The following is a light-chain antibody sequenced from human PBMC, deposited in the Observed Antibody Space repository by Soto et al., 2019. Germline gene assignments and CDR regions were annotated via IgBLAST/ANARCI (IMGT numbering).Light chain of an antibody. CDR1: SSNIGSNT. CDR2: SNN. J-gene: IGLJ1*01. Sequence: QSVLTQPPSASGTPGQRVTISCSGSSSNIGSNTVNWYQQFPGTAPKLLIYSNNQRPSGVPDRFSGSKSGTSASLAISGLQSEDEADYYCAAWDDNLKRVFGTGTKVTVL. CDR3: AAWDDNLKRV. V-gene: IGLV1-44*01.